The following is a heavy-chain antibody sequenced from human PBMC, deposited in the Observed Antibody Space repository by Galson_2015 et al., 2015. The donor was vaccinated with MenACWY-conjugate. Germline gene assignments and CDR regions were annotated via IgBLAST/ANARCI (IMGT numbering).Heavy chain of an antibody. D-gene: IGHD3-3*01. J-gene: IGHJ5*02. CDR3: ARLTISFFGVVQNWFDP. V-gene: IGHV4-34*10. Sequence: SETLSLTCVVYGGSISGYYWSWIRQPPGRGLEWVGEINHSGRTNYNPSLKSRLLMSVDTSKNQLSLNMISVTAADTTVYYCARLTISFFGVVQNWFDPWGQGTLVTVSS. CDR1: GGSISGYY. CDR2: INHSGRT.